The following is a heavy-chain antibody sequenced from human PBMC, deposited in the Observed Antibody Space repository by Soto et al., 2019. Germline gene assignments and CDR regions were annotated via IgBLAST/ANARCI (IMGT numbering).Heavy chain of an antibody. CDR2: IKSRTDGQTT. J-gene: IGHJ4*02. V-gene: IGHV3-15*01. Sequence: EVQLVESGGGLVKPGESLRLSCAASGLTFSNAWMSWVRQAPGKGLEWVGRIKSRTDGQTTDYAAPVKGRFTISRDDSKNTLYLQMNSLKTEDTAVYYCVTYYGSGYWGQGTLVTVSS. CDR1: GLTFSNAW. D-gene: IGHD3-10*01. CDR3: VTYYGSGY.